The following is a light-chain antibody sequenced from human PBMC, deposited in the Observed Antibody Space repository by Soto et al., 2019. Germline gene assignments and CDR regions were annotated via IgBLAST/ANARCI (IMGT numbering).Light chain of an antibody. V-gene: IGLV2-14*01. CDR3: SSYTGSSTPGV. Sequence: QSALTQPASVSGSPGQSITISCTGTSSDVGGYNYVSWYQQHPGKAPKLMIYEVSNRPSGVSNRFSGSKSGNTASLTISGLQAEDVADYYCSSYTGSSTPGVFGTGTKLTVL. CDR1: SSDVGGYNY. J-gene: IGLJ1*01. CDR2: EVS.